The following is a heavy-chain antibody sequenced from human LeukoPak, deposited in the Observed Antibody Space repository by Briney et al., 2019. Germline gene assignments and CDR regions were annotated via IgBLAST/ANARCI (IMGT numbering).Heavy chain of an antibody. J-gene: IGHJ4*02. D-gene: IGHD6-13*01. CDR1: GGSFSGYY. V-gene: IGHV3-7*03. CDR2: IKQDGSEK. CDR3: ARERVGSSWYFDY. Sequence: ETLSLTCAVYGGSFSGYYWSWVRQAPGKGLEWVANIKQDGSEKYYVDSVKGRFTISRDNAKNSLNLQMNSLRAEDTAVYYCARERVGSSWYFDYWGQGTLVTVSS.